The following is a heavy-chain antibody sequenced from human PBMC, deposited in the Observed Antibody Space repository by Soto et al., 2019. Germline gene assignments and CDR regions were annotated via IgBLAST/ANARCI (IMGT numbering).Heavy chain of an antibody. V-gene: IGHV1-2*02. J-gene: IGHJ4*02. Sequence: QVRLVQSGAEVKKPGASVKVSCKASGYSFTGYYMHWVRQAPGQGLEWMGWINPNTGDTNYAQKFQGRVTMTRDTSISTAYMELSRLRSDDTAVYYCARDDPNWNYVPFDYWGQGTLVTVSS. D-gene: IGHD1-7*01. CDR1: GYSFTGYY. CDR2: INPNTGDT. CDR3: ARDDPNWNYVPFDY.